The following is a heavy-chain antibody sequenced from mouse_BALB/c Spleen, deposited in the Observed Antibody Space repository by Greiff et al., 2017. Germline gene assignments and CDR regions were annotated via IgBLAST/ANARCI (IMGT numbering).Heavy chain of an antibody. CDR2: ISSGGST. CDR1: GFTFSSYA. V-gene: IGHV5-6-5*01. J-gene: IGHJ2*01. Sequence: EVQGVESGGGLVKPGGSLKLSCAASGFTFSSYAMSWVRQTPEKRLEWVASISSGGSTYYPDSVKGRFTISRDNARNILYLQMSSLRSEDTAMYYCARDYYGSSSDYWGQGTTLTVSS. CDR3: ARDYYGSSSDY. D-gene: IGHD1-1*01.